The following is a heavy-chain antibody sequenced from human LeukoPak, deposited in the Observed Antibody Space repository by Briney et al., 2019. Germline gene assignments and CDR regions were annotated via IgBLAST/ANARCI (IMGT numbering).Heavy chain of an antibody. V-gene: IGHV3-48*01. D-gene: IGHD6-19*01. CDR2: ISSSGSAI. J-gene: IGHJ5*02. CDR3: ARDLRVAVTGNWRWFDP. CDR1: GFPLSSYS. Sequence: PGGSLRLSCAASGFPLSSYSINWVRQAPGKGLEWVSYISSSGSAIYYVDSVKGRFTVSRDNAKNSLFLQMNSPRAEDTAVYYCARDLRVAVTGNWRWFDPWGQGTLVTVSS.